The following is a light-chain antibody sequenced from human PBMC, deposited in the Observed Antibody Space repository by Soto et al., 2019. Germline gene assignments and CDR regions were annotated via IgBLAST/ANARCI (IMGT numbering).Light chain of an antibody. CDR1: SSDVGLYNY. Sequence: QSALTQPRSVSGSPGQAVTISCTGTSSDVGLYNYVSWYQQHTGKAPKLIIYDVSKRPSGVPDRFSGSKSGNTDSLTISGLQDEDEGEYFCCSYGGSYTPYVFGTGTKVTVL. CDR3: CSYGGSYTPYV. J-gene: IGLJ1*01. CDR2: DVS. V-gene: IGLV2-11*01.